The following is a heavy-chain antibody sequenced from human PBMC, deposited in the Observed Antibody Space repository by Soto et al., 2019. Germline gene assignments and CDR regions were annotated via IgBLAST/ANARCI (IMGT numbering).Heavy chain of an antibody. J-gene: IGHJ6*02. CDR1: GYTFTSYD. V-gene: IGHV1-8*01. CDR3: ARGGTHYCISTRCLLDYYYYYGMDV. D-gene: IGHD2-2*01. Sequence: QVQLVQSGAEVKKPGASVEVSCKASGYTFTSYDINWVRQATGQGLEWMGWMNPNSGNTGYAQKVQGRVTMTRNTSISTAYMELSSLRSEDTAVYYCARGGTHYCISTRCLLDYYYYYGMDVWGQGTTVTVSS. CDR2: MNPNSGNT.